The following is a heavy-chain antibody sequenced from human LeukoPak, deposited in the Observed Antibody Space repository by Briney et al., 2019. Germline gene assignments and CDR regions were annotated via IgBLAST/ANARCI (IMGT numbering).Heavy chain of an antibody. J-gene: IGHJ6*03. CDR1: GGTFSSYA. D-gene: IGHD3-22*01. CDR2: IIPIFGTA. V-gene: IGHV1-69*05. CDR3: ARDLLKGYYDSSGSPSPLYYYYMDV. Sequence: ASVKVSCKASGGTFSSYAISWVRQAPGQGLEWMGGIIPIFGTANYAQKFQGRVTITTDESTSTAYMELSSLRSEDTAVYYCARDLLKGYYDSSGSPSPLYYYYMDVWGKGTTVTVS.